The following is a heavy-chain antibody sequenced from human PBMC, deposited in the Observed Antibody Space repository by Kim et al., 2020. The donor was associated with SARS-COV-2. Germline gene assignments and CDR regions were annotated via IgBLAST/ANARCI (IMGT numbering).Heavy chain of an antibody. Sequence: GGSLRLSCAASGFTFDDYGMSWVRQAPGKGLEWVSGINWNGGSTGYADSVKGRFTISRDNAKNSLYLQMNSLRAEDTALYHCAGGSSGWTGYYYGMDVWGQGTTVTVSS. CDR2: INWNGGST. V-gene: IGHV3-20*01. CDR1: GFTFDDYG. D-gene: IGHD6-19*01. CDR3: AGGSSGWTGYYYGMDV. J-gene: IGHJ6*02.